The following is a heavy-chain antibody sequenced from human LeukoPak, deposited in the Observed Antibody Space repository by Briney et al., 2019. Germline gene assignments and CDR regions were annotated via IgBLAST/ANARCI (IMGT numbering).Heavy chain of an antibody. CDR3: AKDSGSPHYYYMDV. V-gene: IGHV3-43D*04. D-gene: IGHD6-13*01. J-gene: IGHJ6*03. CDR1: GLTFDDYA. CDR2: ISWDGGST. Sequence: GGFLRLSCAASGLTFDDYAMHWVRLTPGKGQEWVSLISWDGGSTYYGDSVKGRFTISRDNSKNSLYLQMNSLRTEDTAFYYCAKDSGSPHYYYMDVWGKGTTVTVSS.